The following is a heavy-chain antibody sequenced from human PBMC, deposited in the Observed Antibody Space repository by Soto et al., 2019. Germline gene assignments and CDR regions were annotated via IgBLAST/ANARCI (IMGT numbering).Heavy chain of an antibody. CDR2: INAGNGNT. CDR1: GYTFTSYA. D-gene: IGHD3-3*01. Sequence: GASVKVSCKASGYTFTSYAMHWVRQAPGQRLEWMGWINAGNGNTKYSQKFQGRVTITRDTSASTAYMELSSLRSEDTAVYYCARYHFWSEAFDYWGQGTLVTVSS. V-gene: IGHV1-3*01. J-gene: IGHJ4*02. CDR3: ARYHFWSEAFDY.